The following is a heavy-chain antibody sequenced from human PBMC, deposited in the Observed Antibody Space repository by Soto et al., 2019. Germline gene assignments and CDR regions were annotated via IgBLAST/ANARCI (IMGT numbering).Heavy chain of an antibody. V-gene: IGHV4-30-4*01. CDR1: GGSISSGDYY. CDR2: IYYSGST. J-gene: IGHJ5*02. Sequence: SETLSLTCTVSGGSISSGDYYWSWIRQPPGKGLEWIGYIYYSGSTYYNPSLKSRVTISVDTSKNQFSLKLSSVAAADTAVYYCARGLADSGWFDPWGQGTLVTVSS. D-gene: IGHD6-25*01. CDR3: ARGLADSGWFDP.